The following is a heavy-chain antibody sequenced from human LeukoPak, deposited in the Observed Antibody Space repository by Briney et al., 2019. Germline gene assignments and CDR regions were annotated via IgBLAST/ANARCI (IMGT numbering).Heavy chain of an antibody. J-gene: IGHJ4*02. CDR1: GFTFSNAW. D-gene: IGHD1-26*01. Sequence: GGSLRLSCAASGFTFSNAWMSWVRQAPGKGLEWVGRIKSKSDGGTTDYAAPVKGRFTISRDGSKNTLYLQMNSLKTEDTAVYYCTMSSGGTAVLWGQGTLVTVSS. CDR2: IKSKSDGGTT. CDR3: TMSSGGTAVL. V-gene: IGHV3-15*01.